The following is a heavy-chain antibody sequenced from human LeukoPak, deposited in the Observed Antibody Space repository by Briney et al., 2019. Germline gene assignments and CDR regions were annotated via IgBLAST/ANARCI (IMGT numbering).Heavy chain of an antibody. Sequence: SETLSLTCTVSGGSISSYDWSWIRKPAGKGLEWIGHIYTSGSTNYNPSLKSRVTMSVDTSKSQFSLKLSSVTAADTAVYYCARAALYCSGGSCYLSWFDPWGQGTLVTVSS. CDR3: ARAALYCSGGSCYLSWFDP. D-gene: IGHD2-15*01. CDR1: GGSISSYD. CDR2: IYTSGST. J-gene: IGHJ5*02. V-gene: IGHV4-4*07.